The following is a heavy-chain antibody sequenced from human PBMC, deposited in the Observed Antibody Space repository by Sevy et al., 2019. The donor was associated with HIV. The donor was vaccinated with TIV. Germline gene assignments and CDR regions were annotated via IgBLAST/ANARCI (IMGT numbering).Heavy chain of an antibody. CDR1: GGSFSNFP. CDR2: IISKFGTT. Sequence: ASVKVSCKASGGSFSNFPVSWVRQAPGQGLEWMGMIISKFGTTDYAQKFRGRVTITADESTTTAYMELTSLRSEDTAVYYCAREIPDYVSGYYSVDAFDIWGQGTKVTVSS. CDR3: AREIPDYVSGYYSVDAFDI. D-gene: IGHD3-22*01. J-gene: IGHJ3*02. V-gene: IGHV1-69*13.